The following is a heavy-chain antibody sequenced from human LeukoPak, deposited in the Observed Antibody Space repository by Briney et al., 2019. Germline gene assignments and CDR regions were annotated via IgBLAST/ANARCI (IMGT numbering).Heavy chain of an antibody. CDR2: INANRGTT. Sequence: GGSLRLSCAASGFTFSSYAMSWLRQPPGKGLEWVSTINANRGTTSYAASVRGRFTISRDNSKNTLYLQRTTLRAEDTAVYYCAKPISGGLAVTADWFDPWGQGTLVVVSS. CDR3: AKPISGGLAVTADWFDP. CDR1: GFTFSSYA. V-gene: IGHV3-23*01. D-gene: IGHD6-19*01. J-gene: IGHJ5*01.